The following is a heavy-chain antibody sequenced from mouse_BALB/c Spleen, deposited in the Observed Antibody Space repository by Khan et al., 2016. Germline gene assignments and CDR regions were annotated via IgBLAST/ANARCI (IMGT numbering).Heavy chain of an antibody. V-gene: IGHV3-6*02. CDR2: ISYDGSN. J-gene: IGHJ1*01. Sequence: EVQLQESGPGLVKPSQSLSLTCSVTGYSITSGYYWNWIRQFPGNKLEWMGYISYDGSNNYNPSLKNRISITRDTSKNQFFLKLNSVTTEDTATYYWAREPLYYYGSSYWYFDVRGAWTAVTVSS. CDR1: GYSITSGYY. D-gene: IGHD1-1*01. CDR3: AREPLYYYGSSYWYFDV.